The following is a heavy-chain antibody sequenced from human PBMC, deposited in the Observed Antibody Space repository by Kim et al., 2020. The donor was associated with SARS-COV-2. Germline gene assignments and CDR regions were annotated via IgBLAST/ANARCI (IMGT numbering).Heavy chain of an antibody. CDR1: GFTFSSYG. V-gene: IGHV3-30*18. CDR2: ISYDGSNK. J-gene: IGHJ4*02. CDR3: AKGDGGLKWELLWLYYFDC. D-gene: IGHD1-26*01. Sequence: GGSLRLSCAASGFTFSSYGMHWVRQAPGKGLEWVAVISYDGSNKYYADSVKGRFTISRDNSKNTLYLQMNSLRAEDTAVYYCAKGDGGLKWELLWLYYFDCWGQGTLVTVSS.